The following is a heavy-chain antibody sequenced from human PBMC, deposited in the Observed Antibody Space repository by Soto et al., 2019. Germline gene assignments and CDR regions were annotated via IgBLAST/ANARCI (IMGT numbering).Heavy chain of an antibody. J-gene: IGHJ4*02. D-gene: IGHD1-1*01. CDR2: IYYNGNT. V-gene: IGHV4-39*01. CDR3: ARHGPLTNNWNQLNC. CDR1: GGSISSSPYY. Sequence: QLQLQESGPGLVKPSETLSLTCTVSGGSISSSPYYWAWIRQPPGKGLPWIGNIYYNGNTFYNPSLRSRVTISIDTSKSQFSLGLSSVTASDTAVYYCARHGPLTNNWNQLNCWGQGTLVTVSS.